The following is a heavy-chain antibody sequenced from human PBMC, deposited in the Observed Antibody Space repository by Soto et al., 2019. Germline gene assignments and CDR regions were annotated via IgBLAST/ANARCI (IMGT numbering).Heavy chain of an antibody. CDR1: GGSFSGYY. CDR2: INYRGGA. D-gene: IGHD3-9*01. CDR3: GRLEGLATISYYFDY. Sequence: SETLSLTCAVYGGSFSGYYWSWIRQPPGKGLEWIGEINYRGGANNNPALESRVTISVDTSKNQFSLKLMSLSAADTAVYYCGRLEGLATISYYFDYWGQGALVTVSS. V-gene: IGHV4-34*01. J-gene: IGHJ4*02.